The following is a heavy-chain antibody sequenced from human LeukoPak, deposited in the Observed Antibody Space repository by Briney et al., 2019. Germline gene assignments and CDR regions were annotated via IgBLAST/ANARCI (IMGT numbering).Heavy chain of an antibody. CDR3: AKASGAGTRNWFDP. J-gene: IGHJ5*02. V-gene: IGHV3-23*01. D-gene: IGHD6-19*01. CDR1: GFTFNSYA. Sequence: HPGGALHLSCAASGFTFNSYAMSWVRQAPGKGLEWVSTNCGGGGSTYYADSVKGRFTISRDNSKNTLNLQMNSLRAEDTAVYYCAKASGAGTRNWFDPWGQGTLVT. CDR2: NCGGGGST.